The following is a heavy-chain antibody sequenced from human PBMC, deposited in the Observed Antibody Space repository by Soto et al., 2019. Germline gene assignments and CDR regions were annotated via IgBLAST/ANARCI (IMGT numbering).Heavy chain of an antibody. CDR3: AKDIDVSPWFSSGPLDY. CDR1: GFTFDDYT. Sequence: PGESLKISCAASGFTFDDYTMHWVRQAPGKGLEWVSLISWDGGSTYYADSVKGRFTISRDNSKNSLYLQMNSLRTEDTALYYCAKDIDVSPWFSSGPLDYWGQGTLVTVSS. D-gene: IGHD3-22*01. CDR2: ISWDGGST. J-gene: IGHJ4*02. V-gene: IGHV3-43*01.